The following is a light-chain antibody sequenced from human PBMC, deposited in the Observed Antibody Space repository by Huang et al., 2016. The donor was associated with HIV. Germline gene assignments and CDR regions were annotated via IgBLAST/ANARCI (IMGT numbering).Light chain of an antibody. J-gene: IGKJ1*01. CDR1: QSVSSN. Sequence: EIVMTQSPATLSVSPGERATLSCRASQSVSSNLAWYQQKPGQAPRLLIYDASTMATGISARFSVSGSGTEFTLTISSLQSEDVAVYYCQQYHNWPPWTFGQGTKVEIK. CDR3: QQYHNWPPWT. V-gene: IGKV3-15*01. CDR2: DAS.